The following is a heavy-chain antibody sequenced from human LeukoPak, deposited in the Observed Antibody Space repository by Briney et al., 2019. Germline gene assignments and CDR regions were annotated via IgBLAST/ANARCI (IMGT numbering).Heavy chain of an antibody. V-gene: IGHV4-59*01. CDR3: ARGYSSGWYSYYFDY. Sequence: SETLSLTCTVSGGSISSYYWSWIRQPPGKGLEWIGYIYYSGSTNYNPSLKGRVTISVDTSKNQFSLKLSSVTAADTAVYYCARGYSSGWYSYYFDYWGQGALVTVSS. CDR1: GGSISSYY. D-gene: IGHD6-19*01. CDR2: IYYSGST. J-gene: IGHJ4*02.